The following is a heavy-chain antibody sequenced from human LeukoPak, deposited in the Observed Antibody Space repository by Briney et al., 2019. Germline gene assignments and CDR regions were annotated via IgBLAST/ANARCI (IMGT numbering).Heavy chain of an antibody. D-gene: IGHD2-15*01. V-gene: IGHV3-33*08. Sequence: PGRSLRLSCAASGFTFSSYGMHWVRQAPGKGLEWVGVIWYDGSIKYYAESVKGRFTISRDNSKNMMYLQMNSLRAEDTAVYHCARIDCSGGSCRQYYYYGMDVWGQGTTVTVSS. CDR2: IWYDGSIK. CDR1: GFTFSSYG. CDR3: ARIDCSGGSCRQYYYYGMDV. J-gene: IGHJ6*02.